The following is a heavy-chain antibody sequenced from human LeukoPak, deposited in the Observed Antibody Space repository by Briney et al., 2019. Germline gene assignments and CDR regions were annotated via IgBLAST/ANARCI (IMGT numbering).Heavy chain of an antibody. CDR2: IKSKTDGGTT. J-gene: IGHJ4*02. D-gene: IGHD4-11*01. V-gene: IGHV3-15*01. CDR3: AKDLRGMTTVTSGRDY. Sequence: GGSLRLSCAASGFTFSNAWMSWVRQAPGKGLEWVGRIKSKTDGGTTDYAAPVKGRFTISRDDSKNTLYLQMNSLKTEDTAVYYCAKDLRGMTTVTSGRDYWGQGTLVTVSS. CDR1: GFTFSNAW.